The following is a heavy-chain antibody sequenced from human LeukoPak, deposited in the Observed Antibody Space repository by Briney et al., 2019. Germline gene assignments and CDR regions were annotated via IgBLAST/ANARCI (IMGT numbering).Heavy chain of an antibody. CDR3: ARAGAAAGTGDFDY. Sequence: GASVKVSRQASVYSSTTYGITWVRQAPGQGLEWMGWIRSDSGNTKSAQSFQDRVTMTTDKSTKTAYMDLRSLRSDDTAVYYCARAGAAAGTGDFDYWGQGTLVTVSS. CDR2: IRSDSGNT. V-gene: IGHV1-18*01. J-gene: IGHJ4*02. CDR1: VYSSTTYG. D-gene: IGHD6-13*01.